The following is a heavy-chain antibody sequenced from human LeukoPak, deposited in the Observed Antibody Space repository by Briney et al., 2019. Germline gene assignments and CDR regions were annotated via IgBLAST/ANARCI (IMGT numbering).Heavy chain of an antibody. CDR3: ARGTMIVVDPADY. CDR1: GYTFDNYG. CDR2: ISAYNGNT. D-gene: IGHD3-22*01. Sequence: ASVKVSCKASGYTFDNYGISWVRQAPGQGLEWMGWISAYNGNTNYAQNLQGRVTMTTVTSTSTAYMELRSLRSDDTAVYYCARGTMIVVDPADYWGQGTLVTVSS. V-gene: IGHV1-18*01. J-gene: IGHJ4*02.